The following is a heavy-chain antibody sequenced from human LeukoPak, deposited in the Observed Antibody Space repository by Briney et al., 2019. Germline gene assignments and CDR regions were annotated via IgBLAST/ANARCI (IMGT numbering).Heavy chain of an antibody. V-gene: IGHV3-30*03. J-gene: IGHJ4*02. CDR1: GFTFSSYG. CDR2: ISYDGSNK. D-gene: IGHD1-26*01. Sequence: GGSLRLSCAASGFTFSSYGMHWVRQAPGKGLEWVAVISYDGSNKYYADSVKGRFTISRDNSKNTLYLQMNSLRAEDTAVYYCARGGPGSSRGLDYWGQGTLVTVSS. CDR3: ARGGPGSSRGLDY.